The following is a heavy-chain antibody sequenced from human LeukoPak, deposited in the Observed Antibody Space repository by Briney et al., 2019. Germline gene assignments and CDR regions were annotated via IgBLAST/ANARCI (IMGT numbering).Heavy chain of an antibody. Sequence: GGSLRLSCAASGFTFSSYAMSWVRQAPGKGLEWVSAISSSGGSTYYADSVKGRFTISRDNSKNTLYLQMNSLRAEDTAVYYCAKATNTHYYDSSGYYPYYYYYGMDVWGQGTTVTVSS. V-gene: IGHV3-23*01. J-gene: IGHJ6*02. CDR2: ISSSGGST. CDR3: AKATNTHYYDSSGYYPYYYYYGMDV. CDR1: GFTFSSYA. D-gene: IGHD3-22*01.